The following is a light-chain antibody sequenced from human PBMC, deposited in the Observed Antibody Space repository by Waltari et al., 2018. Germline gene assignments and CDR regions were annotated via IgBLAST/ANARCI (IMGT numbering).Light chain of an antibody. CDR3: QQYRNLWT. V-gene: IGKV1-5*03. CDR2: KAS. Sequence: DIQMTQSPSTLSASVGDRVTITCRASQSLSNWLAWYQQKPGKAPKVLIYKASTLESGVPSRFSGSGSGTEFTLTISSLQPDDFATYYCQQYRNLWTFGQGTKVELK. J-gene: IGKJ1*01. CDR1: QSLSNW.